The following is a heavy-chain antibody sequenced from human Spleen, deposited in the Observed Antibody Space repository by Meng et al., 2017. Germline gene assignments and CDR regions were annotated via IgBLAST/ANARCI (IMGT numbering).Heavy chain of an antibody. Sequence: GGSLRLSCAASGFTFDDYAMHWVRQAPGKGLEWVSPISWDGGNTYYADSVKGRFTISRDNSKSTLYLQMSSLRSEDTALYYCAKGLEKRAWAAFDIRGQGTMVTVSS. J-gene: IGHJ3*02. CDR1: GFTFDDYA. CDR2: ISWDGGNT. CDR3: AKGLEKRAWAAFDI. V-gene: IGHV3-43D*03. D-gene: IGHD5-24*01.